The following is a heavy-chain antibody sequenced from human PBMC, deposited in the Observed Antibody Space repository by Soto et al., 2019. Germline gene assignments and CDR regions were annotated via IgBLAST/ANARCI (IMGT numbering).Heavy chain of an antibody. J-gene: IGHJ4*02. CDR3: VRPNRWRVYCDY. Sequence: QLQLQESSPGLVKPSETLSLTCTVSGGSISSSSDYWGWIRQPPGKGLEWIGSIYYSGSTYYNPSLKSRVSISVDTSKNQFSLKLSSVTAADTAVYYCVRPNRWRVYCDYWGQGTLVTVSS. CDR2: IYYSGST. D-gene: IGHD2-15*01. V-gene: IGHV4-39*01. CDR1: GGSISSSSDY.